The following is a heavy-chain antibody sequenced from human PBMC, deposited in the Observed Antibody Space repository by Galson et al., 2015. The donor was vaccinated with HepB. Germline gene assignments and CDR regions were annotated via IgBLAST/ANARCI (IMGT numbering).Heavy chain of an antibody. CDR2: IDHSGST. CDR3: ASSSSSWLPDAFDI. Sequence: SETLSLTCAVYGGSFSGYYWSWFRRPPGKGLEWIGEIDHSGSTKYTPSLMSRVTISAVRSKRQFSLKLTSVTAADTAVYFCASSSSSWLPDAFDIWGQGTVVTVSP. CDR1: GGSFSGYY. J-gene: IGHJ3*02. V-gene: IGHV4-34*01. D-gene: IGHD6-13*01.